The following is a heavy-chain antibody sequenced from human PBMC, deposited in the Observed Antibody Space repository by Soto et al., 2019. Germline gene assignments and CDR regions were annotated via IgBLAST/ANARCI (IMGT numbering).Heavy chain of an antibody. J-gene: IGHJ6*02. CDR1: GFSLSNYR. D-gene: IGHD6-6*01. CDR2: INSRADYT. CDR3: GREKEDEGSSSLRVYYGVDV. V-gene: IGHV3-21*06. Sequence: EVQLVESGGGPVKSGQSLRLSCVASGFSLSNYRMTWVRQGPGKGLEWVSSINSRADYTHYTESVKGRFTISRDNARNSAYLQMNSLRAEDAAVYYCGREKEDEGSSSLRVYYGVDVWGQGTTVIVSS.